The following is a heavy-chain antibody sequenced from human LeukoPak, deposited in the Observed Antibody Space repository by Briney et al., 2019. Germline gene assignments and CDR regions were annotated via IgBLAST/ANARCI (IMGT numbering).Heavy chain of an antibody. CDR1: GFSFRSYT. Sequence: GGSLRLSCAASGFSFRSYTMKWVRQAPGKGLEWVSSFSGRSNYIYYADSVRGRFTISRDNAKNSLYLQMNSLRAEDTAMYYCATYRGDGSRGYDDFDYWGQGTLVTVSS. D-gene: IGHD5-12*01. CDR3: ATYRGDGSRGYDDFDY. J-gene: IGHJ4*02. CDR2: FSGRSNYI. V-gene: IGHV3-21*01.